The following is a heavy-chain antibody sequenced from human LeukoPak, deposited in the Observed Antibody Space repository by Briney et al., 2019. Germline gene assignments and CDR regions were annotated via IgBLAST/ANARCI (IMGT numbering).Heavy chain of an antibody. CDR3: ARGENNYGYYYFDY. CDR1: GFTFSSYN. CDR2: ISSSSSYI. D-gene: IGHD5-18*01. V-gene: IGHV3-21*01. J-gene: IGHJ4*02. Sequence: KPGGSLRLSCAASGFTFSSYNMNWVRQAPGKGLEWVSSISSSSSYIYYADSVKGRFTISRDNAKNSLYLQMNSLRAEDTAVYYCARGENNYGYYYFDYWGQGTLVTVSS.